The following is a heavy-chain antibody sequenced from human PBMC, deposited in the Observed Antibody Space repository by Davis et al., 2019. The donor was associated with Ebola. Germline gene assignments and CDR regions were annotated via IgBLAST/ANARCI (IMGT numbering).Heavy chain of an antibody. J-gene: IGHJ6*02. V-gene: IGHV3-74*01. Sequence: GESLKISCAASGFTFSSYWMHWVRQAPGKGLVWVSRINSDGSSTSYADSVKGRFTISRDNAKNTLYLQMNSLRAEDTAVYYCASTQQLARYYYYGMDVWGQGTTVTVSS. CDR3: ASTQQLARYYYYGMDV. D-gene: IGHD6-13*01. CDR1: GFTFSSYW. CDR2: INSDGSST.